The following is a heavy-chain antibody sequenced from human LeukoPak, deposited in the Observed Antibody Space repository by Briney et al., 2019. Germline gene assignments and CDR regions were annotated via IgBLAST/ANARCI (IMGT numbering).Heavy chain of an antibody. Sequence: SETLSLTCAVYGGSFSGYYWGWIRQPPGKGLEWIGSIYHSGNTYYNPSLKSRVTISVDTSKNQFSLKLSSVTAADTAVYYCARGRGEGRGIAMVRGVRAPSYNWFDPWGHGTQVTVSS. J-gene: IGHJ5*02. V-gene: IGHV4-34*01. CDR2: IYHSGNT. CDR1: GGSFSGYY. D-gene: IGHD3-10*01. CDR3: ARGRGEGRGIAMVRGVRAPSYNWFDP.